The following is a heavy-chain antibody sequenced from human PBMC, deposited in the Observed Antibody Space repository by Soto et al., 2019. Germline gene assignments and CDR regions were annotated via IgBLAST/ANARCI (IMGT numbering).Heavy chain of an antibody. V-gene: IGHV3-15*07. CDR3: TTDSYSSIIVVRFDY. CDR2: IKSKTDGGTP. J-gene: IGHJ4*02. D-gene: IGHD3-22*01. Sequence: GGSLRLSCAASGFTFNNAWINWVRQAPGKGLEWVGRIKSKTDGGTPDYAAPVKGRFAISRDDSKNMVYLQMNSLKTEDTVIYYCTTDSYSSIIVVRFDYWGQGTLVTVSS. CDR1: GFTFNNAW.